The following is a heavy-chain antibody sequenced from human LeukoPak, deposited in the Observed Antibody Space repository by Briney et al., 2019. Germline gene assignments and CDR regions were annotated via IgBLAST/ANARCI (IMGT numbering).Heavy chain of an antibody. Sequence: PGGSLRLSCAASGSTFSSYAMSWVRQAPGKGLVWVSRINSNGRSTSYADSVKGRFTISRDNAKNTLYLEMNNLRAEDTAVYYCTRDVWGDRDNYFDCWGQGTLVTVSS. CDR2: INSNGRST. D-gene: IGHD2-8*01. CDR3: TRDVWGDRDNYFDC. CDR1: GSTFSSYA. V-gene: IGHV3-74*01. J-gene: IGHJ4*02.